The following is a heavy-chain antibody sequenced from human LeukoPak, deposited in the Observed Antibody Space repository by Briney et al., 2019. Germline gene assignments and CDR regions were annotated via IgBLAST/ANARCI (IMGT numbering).Heavy chain of an antibody. D-gene: IGHD2-15*01. CDR3: ARVVSCSGGSCYYYYYYYYMDV. CDR2: INPNSGGT. CDR1: GYTFTGYY. V-gene: IGHV1-2*02. J-gene: IGHJ6*03. Sequence: ASVKVSCKASGYTFTGYYMHWVRQAPGQGLEWMGWINPNSGGTNYAQKFQGRVTMTRDTSISTAYMELSRLRSDDTAVYYCARVVSCSGGSCYYYYYYYYMDVWGKGTTVTVSS.